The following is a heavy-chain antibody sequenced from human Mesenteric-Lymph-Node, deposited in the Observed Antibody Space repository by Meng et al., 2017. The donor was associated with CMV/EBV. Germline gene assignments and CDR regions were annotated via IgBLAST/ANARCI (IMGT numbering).Heavy chain of an antibody. D-gene: IGHD1-26*01. CDR3: ARGRGELLDVDY. CDR2: IKSKTDGGTT. CDR1: GFTFRSYW. V-gene: IGHV3-15*01. Sequence: GESLKISCAASGFTFRSYWMTWVRQAPGKGLEWVGRIKSKTDGGTTDYAAPVKGRFTISRDDSKNTLYLQMNSLKTEDTAVYYCARGRGELLDVDYWGQGTLVTVSS. J-gene: IGHJ4*02.